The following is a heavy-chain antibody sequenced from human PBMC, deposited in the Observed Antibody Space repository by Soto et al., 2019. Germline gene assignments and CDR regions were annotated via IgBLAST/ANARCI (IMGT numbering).Heavy chain of an antibody. CDR2: IYYSGST. D-gene: IGHD1-7*01. CDR1: GYSISSSNL. J-gene: IGHJ5*02. Sequence: SETLSLTCAVSGYSISSSNLWGCIRQPPGKGLDWIGYIYYSGSTYYNPSLKSRVTMSVDTSKNQFSLKLSSVTAVDTAVYYCARKGTGTQQGWFDPWGQGTLVTVYS. V-gene: IGHV4-28*01. CDR3: ARKGTGTQQGWFDP.